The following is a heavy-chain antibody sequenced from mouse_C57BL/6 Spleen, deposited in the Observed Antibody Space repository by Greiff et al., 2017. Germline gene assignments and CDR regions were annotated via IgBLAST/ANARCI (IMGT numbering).Heavy chain of an antibody. CDR2: IYPGSGNT. CDR1: GYSFTSYY. CDR3: AVDGYSAWFAY. D-gene: IGHD2-3*01. V-gene: IGHV1-66*01. Sequence: VQLQQSGPELVKPGASVKISCKASGYSFTSYYIHWVKQRPGQGLEWIGWIYPGSGNTKYNEKFKGKATLTADTSSSTAYMQLSSLTSEDSAVYYCAVDGYSAWFAYWGQGTLVTVSA. J-gene: IGHJ3*01.